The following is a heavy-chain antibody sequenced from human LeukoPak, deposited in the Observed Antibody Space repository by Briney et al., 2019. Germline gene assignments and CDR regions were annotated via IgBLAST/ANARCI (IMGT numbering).Heavy chain of an antibody. J-gene: IGHJ4*02. CDR1: GFDFSHYA. D-gene: IGHD1-26*01. CDR2: ISYNGGNK. Sequence: GGSLRLSCVASGFDFSHYAIHWVRQAPGKGLEWLSLISYNGGNKYYAASVEGRFTIDRDNSKNTVYLQMNSLRPDDTALYFCAREGGSRLVIYFDYWGQGTLVTVSS. V-gene: IGHV3-30*04. CDR3: AREGGSRLVIYFDY.